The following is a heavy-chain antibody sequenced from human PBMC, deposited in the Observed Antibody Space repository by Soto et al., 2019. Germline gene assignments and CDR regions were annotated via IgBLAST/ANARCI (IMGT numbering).Heavy chain of an antibody. J-gene: IGHJ6*02. D-gene: IGHD3-22*01. CDR3: AFFDYYESNGRFGMAV. V-gene: IGHV1-2*04. CDR1: GYTFTGYY. Sequence: ASVKVYCKASGYTFTGYYMHWVRQAPGQGHEWMGWINPNSGGTNYAQKFQGWVTMTRDTSISTAYMELSRLRSDDTAVYYCAFFDYYESNGRFGMAVWGQVPTVIVSS. CDR2: INPNSGGT.